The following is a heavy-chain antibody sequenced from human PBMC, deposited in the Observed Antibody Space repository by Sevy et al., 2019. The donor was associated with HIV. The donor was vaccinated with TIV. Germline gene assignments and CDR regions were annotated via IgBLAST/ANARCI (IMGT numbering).Heavy chain of an antibody. J-gene: IGHJ3*02. CDR2: ISGSGGST. Sequence: GGSLRLSCAASGFTFSSYAMSWVRQAPGKGLEWVSAISGSGGSTYYADSVKGRFTISRDNSKNTLYLQMNSLRAEDTAVYYCAKEQQHRSDIVATIDAFDIWGQGTMVTVSS. CDR3: AKEQQHRSDIVATIDAFDI. V-gene: IGHV3-23*01. CDR1: GFTFSSYA. D-gene: IGHD5-12*01.